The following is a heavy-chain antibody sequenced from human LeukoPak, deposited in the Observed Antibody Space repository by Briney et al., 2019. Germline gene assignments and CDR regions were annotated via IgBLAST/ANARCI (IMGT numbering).Heavy chain of an antibody. Sequence: GESLRLSCAASGFTFSSYWMSWVRQAPGKGLEWVSGISWSSGIIGYADSVKGRFTISRDNAKNSLYLQMESLRAEDTAVYYCAKDTGSPADAITMEDNAFDIWGQGTMVTVSS. V-gene: IGHV3-9*01. CDR1: GFTFSSYW. CDR3: AKDTGSPADAITMEDNAFDI. CDR2: ISWSSGII. J-gene: IGHJ3*02. D-gene: IGHD3-3*01.